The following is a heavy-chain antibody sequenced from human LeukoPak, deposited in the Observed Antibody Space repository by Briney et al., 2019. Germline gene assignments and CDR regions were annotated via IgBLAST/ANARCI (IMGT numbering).Heavy chain of an antibody. J-gene: IGHJ3*02. V-gene: IGHV1-2*06. Sequence: ASVKVSCKASGYTFTGYYMHWVRQAPGQGLEWMGRINPNSGGTNYAQKFQGRVTMTRDTSISTAYMELSRLRSDDTAVYYCARDPRDYYNSSGHSVDAFDIWGQGTMVTVSS. CDR1: GYTFTGYY. D-gene: IGHD3-22*01. CDR2: INPNSGGT. CDR3: ARDPRDYYNSSGHSVDAFDI.